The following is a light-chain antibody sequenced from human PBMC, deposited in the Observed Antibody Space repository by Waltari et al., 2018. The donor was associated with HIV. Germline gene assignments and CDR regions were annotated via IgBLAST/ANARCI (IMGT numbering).Light chain of an antibody. CDR3: QQYDDLPFT. CDR2: DAS. V-gene: IGKV1-33*01. J-gene: IGKJ3*01. Sequence: DIRMTQSPSSLSAPMGASVTMTCQATQDSSNNLNWYQQKTGEAPKLLIYDASVLETGISSRFSGSGSGTNFTLTITNPQPEDVATYFCQQYDDLPFTFGPGTKV. CDR1: QDSSNN.